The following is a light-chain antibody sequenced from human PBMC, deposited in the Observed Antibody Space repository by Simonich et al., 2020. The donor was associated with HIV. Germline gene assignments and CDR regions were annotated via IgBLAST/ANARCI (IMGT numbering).Light chain of an antibody. V-gene: IGKV4-1*01. J-gene: IGKJ1*01. CDR2: WAS. CDR1: QSVLYSSNNKNY. CDR3: QQYSNAPRT. Sequence: DIVMTQSPDSLAVSLGERATINCKSSQSVLYSSNNKNYLALYQQKPGQPPKLLIYWASTRESGVPDRFSGSGSGTDFTLTISSLQAEDVAVYYCQQYSNAPRTFGQGTKVEIK.